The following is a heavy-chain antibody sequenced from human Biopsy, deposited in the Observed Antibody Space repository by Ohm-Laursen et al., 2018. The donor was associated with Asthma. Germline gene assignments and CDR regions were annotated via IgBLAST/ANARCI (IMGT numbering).Heavy chain of an antibody. Sequence: SVKVSCKASGYTFINNDINWVRQAAGQGLEWMGWMNPNSGNTGYAQKFHGRVTITRDTSASTAYMDLSSLRSEDTAVYYCARTYYDFLTGQVNDAFAIWGQGTMVTVSS. CDR3: ARTYYDFLTGQVNDAFAI. D-gene: IGHD3-9*01. CDR1: GYTFINND. J-gene: IGHJ3*02. V-gene: IGHV1-8*01. CDR2: MNPNSGNT.